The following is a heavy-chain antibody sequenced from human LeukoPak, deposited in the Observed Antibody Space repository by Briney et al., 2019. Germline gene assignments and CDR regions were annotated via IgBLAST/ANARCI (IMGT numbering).Heavy chain of an antibody. CDR1: GFTFSDYY. CDR2: ISSSSSTI. J-gene: IGHJ4*02. Sequence: GGSLRLSCAASGFTFSDYYMSWIRQAPGKGLEWVSYISSSSSTIYYADSVKGRFTISRDNAKNSLYLQMNSLRDEDTAVYYCAREPYGSGAPFDYWGQGTLVTVSS. V-gene: IGHV3-11*04. D-gene: IGHD3-10*01. CDR3: AREPYGSGAPFDY.